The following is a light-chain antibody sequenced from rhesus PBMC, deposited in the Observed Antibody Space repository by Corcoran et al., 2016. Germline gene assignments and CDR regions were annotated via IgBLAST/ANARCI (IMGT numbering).Light chain of an antibody. CDR2: DAS. CDR3: QQHNSYPLT. CDR1: QGISKY. V-gene: IGKV1-25*01. J-gene: IGKJ4*01. Sequence: DIQMTQSPSSLSASVGDTVTITCQASQGISKYLDWYQQKPGKAPKLLIYDASTLQSGVPSRFSGRGSGTEFTLTISSLQPEDFATYYGQQHNSYPLTFGGGTKVELK.